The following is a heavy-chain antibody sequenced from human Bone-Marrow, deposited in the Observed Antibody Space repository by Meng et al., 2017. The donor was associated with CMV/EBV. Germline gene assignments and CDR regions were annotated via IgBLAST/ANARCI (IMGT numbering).Heavy chain of an antibody. Sequence: ASVKVSCKAFGYTFNNYGLSWVRQAPGQGLEWMGWISAYNGNTNYAQKFQGRVTMTTDTSTSTAYMELSSLRSEDTAVYYCARVPVYGGNKWFDPWGQGTLVTVSS. CDR1: GYTFNNYG. CDR2: ISAYNGNT. CDR3: ARVPVYGGNKWFDP. J-gene: IGHJ5*02. V-gene: IGHV1-18*04. D-gene: IGHD2-15*01.